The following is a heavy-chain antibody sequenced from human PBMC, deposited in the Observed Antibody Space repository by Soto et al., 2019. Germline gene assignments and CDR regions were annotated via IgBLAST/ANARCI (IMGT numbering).Heavy chain of an antibody. CDR3: ARDIGPNWDAADY. CDR1: GFTFSSYG. V-gene: IGHV3-33*01. D-gene: IGHD1-1*01. CDR2: IWYDGSNK. J-gene: IGHJ4*02. Sequence: QVQLVESGGGVVQPGRSLRLSCAASGFTFSSYGMHWVRQAPGKGLEWVAVIWYDGSNKYYADSVKGRFTISRDNSKNTRYLQMNSLRAEDTAVYYCARDIGPNWDAADYWGQGTLVTVSS.